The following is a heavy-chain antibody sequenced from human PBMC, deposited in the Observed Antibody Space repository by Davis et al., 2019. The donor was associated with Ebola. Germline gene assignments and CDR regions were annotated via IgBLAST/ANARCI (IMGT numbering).Heavy chain of an antibody. J-gene: IGHJ4*02. CDR2: ISYDGSNK. V-gene: IGHV3-30*18. CDR1: GFTFSSYG. CDR3: AKDWYSVAGRGGFFDY. Sequence: PGGSLRLSCAASGFTFSSYGMHWVRQAPGKGLDWVAVISYDGSNKYYPDSVKGRFTISRDNSKNTLYLQMNSLRAEDTAVYYCAKDWYSVAGRGGFFDYWGQGTLVTVSS. D-gene: IGHD6-19*01.